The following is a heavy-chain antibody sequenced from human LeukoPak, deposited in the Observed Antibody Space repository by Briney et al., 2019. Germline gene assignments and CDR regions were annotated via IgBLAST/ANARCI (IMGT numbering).Heavy chain of an antibody. V-gene: IGHV3-15*01. CDR3: TTAEWELTADFDY. J-gene: IGHJ4*02. D-gene: IGHD1-26*01. CDR2: IKSKTDGGTT. CDR1: GFTFSNAW. Sequence: GGSLRLSCAASGFTFSNAWMSWVRQAPGKGLEWVGRIKSKTDGGTTDYAAPVKGSFTISRDDSKNTLYLQMNSLKTEDTAVYYCTTAEWELTADFDYWGQGTLVTVSS.